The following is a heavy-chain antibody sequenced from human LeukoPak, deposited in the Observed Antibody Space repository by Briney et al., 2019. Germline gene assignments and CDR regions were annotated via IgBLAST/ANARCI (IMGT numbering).Heavy chain of an antibody. J-gene: IGHJ4*02. Sequence: PGGSLRLSCAASGFTFETYWMHWVRQAPGKGLVWVSCINGYGTTTNYADSVKGRFTISRDNSKNTLYLQMNSLRAEDTAVYYCARGGVWQAFWSGNSDYWGQGTLVTVSS. D-gene: IGHD3-3*01. V-gene: IGHV3-74*01. CDR2: INGYGTTT. CDR1: GFTFETYW. CDR3: ARGGVWQAFWSGNSDY.